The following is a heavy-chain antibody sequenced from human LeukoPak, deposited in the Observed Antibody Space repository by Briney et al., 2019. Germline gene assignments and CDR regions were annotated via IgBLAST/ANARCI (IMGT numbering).Heavy chain of an antibody. CDR3: ARTYCSSTSCYEAAEDYYYYMDV. D-gene: IGHD2-2*01. CDR2: INPNSGGT. Sequence: ASVKVSCKASGYTFTGYYMHWVRQAPGQGLEWMGWINPNSGGTNYAQKFQGRVTMTRDTSISTAYMELSRLRSDDTAVYYCARTYCSSTSCYEAAEDYYYYMDVWGKGTTVTVSS. J-gene: IGHJ6*03. V-gene: IGHV1-2*02. CDR1: GYTFTGYY.